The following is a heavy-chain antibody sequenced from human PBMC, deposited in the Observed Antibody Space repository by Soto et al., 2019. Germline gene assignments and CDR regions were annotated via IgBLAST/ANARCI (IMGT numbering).Heavy chain of an antibody. D-gene: IGHD6-13*01. CDR1: GGTFSSYA. CDR3: ARFAIQGSGGIAAAGTRPPYYYYYGMDV. J-gene: IGHJ6*02. V-gene: IGHV1-69*13. CDR2: IIPIFGTA. Sequence: VASVKVSCKASGGTFSSYAISWVRQAPGQGLEWMGGIIPIFGTANYAQKFQGRVTITADESTSTAYMELSSLRSEDTAVYYCARFAIQGSGGIAAAGTRPPYYYYYGMDVWGQGTTVTVSS.